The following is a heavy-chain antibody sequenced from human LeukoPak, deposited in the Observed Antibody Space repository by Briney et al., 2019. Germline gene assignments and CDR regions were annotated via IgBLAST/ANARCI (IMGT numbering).Heavy chain of an antibody. Sequence: SQTLSLTCTVPGGSISSGSYYWSWIRQPAGKGLEWIGRIYTSGSTNYNPSLKSRVTISVDTSKNQFSLKLSSVTAADTAVYYCAREGYGDPVDYWGQGTLVTVSS. V-gene: IGHV4-61*02. D-gene: IGHD4-17*01. J-gene: IGHJ4*02. CDR1: GGSISSGSYY. CDR3: AREGYGDPVDY. CDR2: IYTSGST.